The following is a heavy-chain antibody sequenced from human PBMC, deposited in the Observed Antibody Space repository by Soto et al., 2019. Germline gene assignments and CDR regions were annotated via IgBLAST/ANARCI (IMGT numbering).Heavy chain of an antibody. CDR2: IYSGGST. CDR3: ARDRGHYDFWSCYVS. J-gene: IGHJ5*02. V-gene: IGHV3-53*01. Sequence: PGGSLRLSCAASGFTVSSNYMSWVRQAPGKGLEWVSVIYSGGSTYYADSVKGRFTISRDNSKNTLYLQMNSLRAEDTAVYYCARDRGHYDFWSCYVSWGQGTLVTVSS. CDR1: GFTVSSNY. D-gene: IGHD3-3*01.